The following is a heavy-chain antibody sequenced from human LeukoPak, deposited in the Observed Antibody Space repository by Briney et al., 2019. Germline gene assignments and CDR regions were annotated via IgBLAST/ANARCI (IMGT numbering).Heavy chain of an antibody. V-gene: IGHV3-23*01. CDR1: GLTFSIYP. J-gene: IGHJ4*02. CDR2: ISGGGGSA. D-gene: IGHD2-2*01. CDR3: ATRPLMPPRFDY. Sequence: GGSLRLSCAASGLTFSIYPMSWVRQSPTKGLQWVSAISGGGGSAYYADSVKGRFTISRDNSKSTLFLQMNSLRAEDTAIYYCATRPLMPPRFDYWGQGTLVTVSS.